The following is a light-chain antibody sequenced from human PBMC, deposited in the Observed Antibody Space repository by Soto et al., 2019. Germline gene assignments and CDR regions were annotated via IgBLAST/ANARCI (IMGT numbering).Light chain of an antibody. CDR2: GES. Sequence: EIVLTQSPGTLSLSPGERATLSCRASQSFSISFLAWYQQKPGQAPRLLIYGESSRATAIPDRISGSGSGTDFTLTMSRREAEDFAVYYFQQYGRSPWTFGQGNKVEI. CDR3: QQYGRSPWT. V-gene: IGKV3-20*01. J-gene: IGKJ1*01. CDR1: QSFSISF.